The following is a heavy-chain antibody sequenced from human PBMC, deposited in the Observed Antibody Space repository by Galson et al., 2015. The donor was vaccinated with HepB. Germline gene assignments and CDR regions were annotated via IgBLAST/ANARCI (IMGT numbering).Heavy chain of an antibody. CDR2: TWYWSKWYH. Sequence: CAISGDSVSSNSAAWNWIRQSPSRGLEWLGRTWYWSKWYHDYAVSVKSRITINPDTSKNQFSLQLNSVTPEDTAVYYCVSEMPGIAAAGTGYWGQGTLVTVSS. CDR1: GDSVSSNSAA. D-gene: IGHD6-13*01. CDR3: VSEMPGIAAAGTGY. J-gene: IGHJ4*02. V-gene: IGHV6-1*01.